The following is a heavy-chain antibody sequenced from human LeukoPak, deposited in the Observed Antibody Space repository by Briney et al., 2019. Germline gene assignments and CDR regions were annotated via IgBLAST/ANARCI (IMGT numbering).Heavy chain of an antibody. D-gene: IGHD3-22*01. CDR2: INPSGGST. V-gene: IGHV1-46*01. J-gene: IGHJ3*02. Sequence: GASVKVSCKASGYTFTSYYMHWVRQAPGRGLEWMGIINPSGGSTSYAQRFQGRVTMTRDTSTSTVYMELSSLRYEDTAVYYFAIPRNTYYYDSSGYHDAFDIWGQGTMVTVSS. CDR3: AIPRNTYYYDSSGYHDAFDI. CDR1: GYTFTSYY.